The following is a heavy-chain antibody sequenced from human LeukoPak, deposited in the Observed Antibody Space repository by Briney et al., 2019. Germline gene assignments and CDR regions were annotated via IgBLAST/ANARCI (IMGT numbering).Heavy chain of an antibody. Sequence: PSETLSLTCAVYGGSFSGYYWSWIRQPPGKGLEWIGEINHSGSTNYNPSLKSRVTISVDTSKNQFSLKLSSVTAADTAVYYCARWYGDILTGLFDYWGQGTLVTVSS. CDR3: ARWYGDILTGLFDY. CDR2: INHSGST. D-gene: IGHD3-9*01. J-gene: IGHJ4*02. CDR1: GGSFSGYY. V-gene: IGHV4-34*01.